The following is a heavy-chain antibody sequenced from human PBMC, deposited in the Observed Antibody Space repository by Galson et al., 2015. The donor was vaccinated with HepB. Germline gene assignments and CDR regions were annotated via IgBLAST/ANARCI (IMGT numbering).Heavy chain of an antibody. Sequence: SLRLSCAASGFRFNIYDMSWVRQAPGKGLEWVSGITNGGGRRYYAEPGKGRFTISRDNSKNTVFLQMSSLRAEDTAIFYCAKGAYMSSYSLYGMDAWGQGTTVTVSS. CDR1: GFRFNIYD. V-gene: IGHV3-23*01. CDR3: AKGAYMSSYSLYGMDA. CDR2: ITNGGGRR. D-gene: IGHD6-6*01. J-gene: IGHJ6*02.